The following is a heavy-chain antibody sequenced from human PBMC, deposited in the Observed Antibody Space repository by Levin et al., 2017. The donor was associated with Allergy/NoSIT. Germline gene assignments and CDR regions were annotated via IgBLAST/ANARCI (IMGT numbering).Heavy chain of an antibody. D-gene: IGHD5-18*01. J-gene: IGHJ6*02. CDR1: GFTVSSNY. V-gene: IGHV3-53*01. CDR3: ARDGYSYGSYGMDV. Sequence: AGGSLRLSCAASGFTVSSNYMSWVRQAPGKGLEWVSVIYSGGSTYYADSVKGRFTISRDNSKNTLYLQMNSLRAEDTAVYYCARDGYSYGSYGMDVWGQGTTVTVSS. CDR2: IYSGGST.